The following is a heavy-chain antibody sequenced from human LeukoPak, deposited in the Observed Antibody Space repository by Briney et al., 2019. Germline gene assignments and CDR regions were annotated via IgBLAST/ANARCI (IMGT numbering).Heavy chain of an antibody. V-gene: IGHV3-7*05. CDR2: IKQDGSEK. CDR1: AFTFSSYW. Sequence: GGSLRLSCAASAFTFSSYWMSWVRQAPGKGLEWVANIKQDGSEKLYVDSVKGQFTISRDNAKNSLYLQMNSLRAEDTAVYYCARGSTTVTPRNFDYWGQGTLVTVSS. J-gene: IGHJ4*02. D-gene: IGHD4-11*01. CDR3: ARGSTTVTPRNFDY.